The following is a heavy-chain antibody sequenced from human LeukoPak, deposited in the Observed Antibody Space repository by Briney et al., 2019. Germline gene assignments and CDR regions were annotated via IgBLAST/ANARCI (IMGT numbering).Heavy chain of an antibody. J-gene: IGHJ4*02. D-gene: IGHD5-12*01. CDR1: GFAFDMYS. CDR2: IGISGLT. Sequence: GGSLRLSCAASGFAFDMYSINWVRQAPGKGLEWVSTIGISGLTYYTDSVRGRFTISRDSPKNSIYLQMNSLRAEDTAVYYCARDRQYSGHDPWSGFDSWGQGTLVTVS. CDR3: ARDRQYSGHDPWSGFDS. V-gene: IGHV3-21*06.